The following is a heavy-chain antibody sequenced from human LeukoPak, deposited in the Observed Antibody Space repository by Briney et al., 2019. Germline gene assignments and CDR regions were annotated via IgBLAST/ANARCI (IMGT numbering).Heavy chain of an antibody. CDR3: ARGRIQLWSGNYYYGMDV. J-gene: IGHJ6*04. CDR1: GGSFSGYY. Sequence: SETLSLTCAVYGGSFSGYYWSWIRQPPGKGLEWIGEINHSGSTNYNPSLKSRVTISVDTSKNQFSLTLSSVTAADTAVYYCARGRIQLWSGNYYYGMDVWGKGTTVTVSS. CDR2: INHSGST. V-gene: IGHV4-34*01. D-gene: IGHD5-18*01.